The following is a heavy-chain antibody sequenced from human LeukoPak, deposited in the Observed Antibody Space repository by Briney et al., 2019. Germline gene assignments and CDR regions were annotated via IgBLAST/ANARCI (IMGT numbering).Heavy chain of an antibody. CDR3: AKDWSGSHYYYYYMDV. Sequence: GGSLRLSCAASGFTFSSYGMHWVRQAPGKGLEWVAFIRYDGSNKYYADSVKGRFTISRDNSKNTLYLQMNSLRAEDTAVYYCAKDWSGSHYYYYYMDVWGKGTTVTISS. CDR2: IRYDGSNK. D-gene: IGHD3-10*01. J-gene: IGHJ6*03. V-gene: IGHV3-30*02. CDR1: GFTFSSYG.